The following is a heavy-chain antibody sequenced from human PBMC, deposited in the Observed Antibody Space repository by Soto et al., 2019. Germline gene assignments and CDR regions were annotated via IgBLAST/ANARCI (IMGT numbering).Heavy chain of an antibody. D-gene: IGHD5-12*01. CDR2: IYYSGST. CDR1: GGSISSGGYY. V-gene: IGHV4-31*03. CDR3: ARDLRAGGWFDP. Sequence: SETLSLTCTVSGGSISSGGYYWSWIRQHPGKGLEWIGYIYYSGSTYYNPSLKSRVTISVDTSKNQFSLKLSSVTAADTAVYYCARDLRAGGWFDPWGQGTLVTVS. J-gene: IGHJ5*02.